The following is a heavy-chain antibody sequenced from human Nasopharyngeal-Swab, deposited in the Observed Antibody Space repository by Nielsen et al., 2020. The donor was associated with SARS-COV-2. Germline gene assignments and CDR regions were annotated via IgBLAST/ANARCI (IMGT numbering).Heavy chain of an antibody. D-gene: IGHD3-10*01. J-gene: IGHJ4*02. V-gene: IGHV4-34*01. Sequence: WIRQPPGKGLEWIGEINHSGSTNYNPSLKSRVTISVDTSKNQFSLKLSSVTAADTAVYYCAPYGSGSYGVYWGQGTLVTVSS. CDR2: INHSGST. CDR3: APYGSGSYGVY.